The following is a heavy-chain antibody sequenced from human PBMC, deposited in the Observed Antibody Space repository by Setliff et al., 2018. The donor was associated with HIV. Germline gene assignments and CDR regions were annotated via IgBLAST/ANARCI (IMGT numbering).Heavy chain of an antibody. CDR2: FYPGDSDT. CDR1: GYSFNTYW. D-gene: IGHD3-22*01. V-gene: IGHV5-51*01. Sequence: PGESLKISCKTSGYSFNTYWIGWVRQMPGKGLEWMAIFYPGDSDTRYGPSFQSQVTVSADKSIGTAYLQWDSLKASDTALYFCARAPNSPYYSNFWYADHWGQGTLVTVSS. CDR3: ARAPNSPYYSNFWYADH. J-gene: IGHJ5*02.